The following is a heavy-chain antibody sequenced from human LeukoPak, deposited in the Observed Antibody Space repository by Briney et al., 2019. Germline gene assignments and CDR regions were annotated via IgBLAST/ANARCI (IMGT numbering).Heavy chain of an antibody. D-gene: IGHD2-2*01. J-gene: IGHJ6*02. Sequence: GASVKVSCKASGYTFTDYYIQWVRQVPGQGLEWMGWINPKSGGTNSAQKFQGRVTMTRDTSVSTAYMELSRLRSDDTAVYYCARDHCTSSGCYEYYYYGMDVWGQGTTVTVSS. CDR3: ARDHCTSSGCYEYYYYGMDV. V-gene: IGHV1-2*02. CDR2: INPKSGGT. CDR1: GYTFTDYY.